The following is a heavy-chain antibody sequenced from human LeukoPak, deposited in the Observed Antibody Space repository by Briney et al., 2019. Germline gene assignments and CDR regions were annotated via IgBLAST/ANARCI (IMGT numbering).Heavy chain of an antibody. Sequence: SETLSLTCAVYGGSFSGYYWSWIRQPPGKGLEWIGEINHSGSTNYNPSLKSRVTISVDTSKNQFSLKLSSVTAADTAVYYCARRRVLRFLEWSWTAFDIWGQGTMVTVSS. CDR3: ARRRVLRFLEWSWTAFDI. CDR2: INHSGST. J-gene: IGHJ3*02. D-gene: IGHD3-3*01. V-gene: IGHV4-34*01. CDR1: GGSFSGYY.